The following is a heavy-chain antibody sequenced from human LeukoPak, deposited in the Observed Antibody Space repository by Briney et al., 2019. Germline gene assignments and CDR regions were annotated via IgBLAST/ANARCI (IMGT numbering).Heavy chain of an antibody. CDR1: GYNFNTYW. CDR3: VIYGSGSYFDY. Sequence: PGESLKISCKTSGYNFNTYWIGWVRQKPGKGLEWMGIIYPGDSDTKYSPPFEGQVTISVDKSINTAYLQWSSLKASDTAMYYCVIYGSGSYFDYWGQGTLVIVSS. V-gene: IGHV5-51*01. D-gene: IGHD3-10*01. CDR2: IYPGDSDT. J-gene: IGHJ4*02.